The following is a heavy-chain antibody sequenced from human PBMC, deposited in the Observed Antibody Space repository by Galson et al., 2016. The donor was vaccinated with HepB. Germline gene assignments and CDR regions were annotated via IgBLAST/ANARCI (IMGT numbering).Heavy chain of an antibody. J-gene: IGHJ6*02. CDR2: ISTISSYK. V-gene: IGHV3-21*01. CDR3: SRDTLRGSYGVGDYYGTDV. Sequence: SLRLSCAASGFIFSDYNMNWFRQSPGKGLEWVSSISTISSYKYYADSVRGRVTISRDNARNSLSLHMINLKTEDAAVYYCSRDTLRGSYGVGDYYGTDVWGQGTTVTVS. CDR1: GFIFSDYN. D-gene: IGHD1-26*01.